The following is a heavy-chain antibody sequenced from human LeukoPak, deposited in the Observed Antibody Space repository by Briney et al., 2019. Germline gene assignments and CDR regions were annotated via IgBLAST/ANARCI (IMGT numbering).Heavy chain of an antibody. Sequence: DPSETLSLTCTVSGGSISSSSYYWGWIRQPPGKGLEWIGSIYYSGSTYYNPSLKSRVTISVDTSKNQFSLKLSSVTAADTAVYYCARDVYIGSGSYYTSGFDYWGQGTLVTVSS. D-gene: IGHD3-10*01. V-gene: IGHV4-39*07. CDR3: ARDVYIGSGSYYTSGFDY. J-gene: IGHJ4*02. CDR1: GGSISSSSYY. CDR2: IYYSGST.